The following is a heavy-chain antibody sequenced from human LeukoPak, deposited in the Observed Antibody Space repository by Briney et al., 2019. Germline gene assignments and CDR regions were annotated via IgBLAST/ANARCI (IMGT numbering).Heavy chain of an antibody. CDR3: AKGGHYSFFDY. D-gene: IGHD4-11*01. CDR1: GLIFRNYA. V-gene: IGHV3-23*01. CDR2: ISGDGTET. Sequence: GGSLRLSCTASGLIFRNYAMTWVRQAPRKGLEWVSTISGDGTETFYADSVKGRFTISRDNSKNTHYLQMSSLRAEDTGIYYCAKGGHYSFFDYWDQGTLVTVSS. J-gene: IGHJ4*02.